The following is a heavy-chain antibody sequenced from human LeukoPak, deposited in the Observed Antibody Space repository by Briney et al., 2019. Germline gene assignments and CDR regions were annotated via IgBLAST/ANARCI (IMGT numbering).Heavy chain of an antibody. D-gene: IGHD3-9*01. Sequence: ASVKVSCKASGYTFTGYYMHWVRQAPGKGLEWMGRINPNSGGTNYAQKFQGRVTMTRDPSISTAYVELRRMRSDDTAGYYCARDSEAPRYFGWLAPRGYYYMDVWGKGTTVTVSS. CDR3: ARDSEAPRYFGWLAPRGYYYMDV. CDR2: INPNSGGT. CDR1: GYTFTGYY. V-gene: IGHV1-2*06. J-gene: IGHJ6*03.